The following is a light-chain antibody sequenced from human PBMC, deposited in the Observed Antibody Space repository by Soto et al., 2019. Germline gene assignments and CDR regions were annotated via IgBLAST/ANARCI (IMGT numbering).Light chain of an antibody. CDR1: QSIGSH. CDR3: QQSYSTPRT. J-gene: IGKJ1*01. Sequence: MTQSPLSLPVTPGEPASISCRSSQSIGSHLNWYQQKTGRGPTLLIYAASSLQSGVTSRFSGSRSGTDFTLTISSLQTEEFATYYCQQSYSTPRTFGQGTKGDTK. CDR2: AAS. V-gene: IGKV1-39*01.